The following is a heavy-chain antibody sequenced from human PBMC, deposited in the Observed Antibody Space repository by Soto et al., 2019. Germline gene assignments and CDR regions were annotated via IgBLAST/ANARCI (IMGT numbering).Heavy chain of an antibody. CDR3: ARSIGGSSYYPAGY. V-gene: IGHV3-30*03. J-gene: IGHJ4*02. CDR1: GFIFSTYG. Sequence: QVQLVESGGGVVQPGGSLRLSCATSGFIFSTYGMQWVRQPPGEGLEWVAVMANDGSYQYYADSVKGRFTMSRDNSQNTLYLQMDSLRREEPAVYYCARSIGGSSYYPAGYWGQGTLVTVSS. D-gene: IGHD2-15*01. CDR2: MANDGSYQ.